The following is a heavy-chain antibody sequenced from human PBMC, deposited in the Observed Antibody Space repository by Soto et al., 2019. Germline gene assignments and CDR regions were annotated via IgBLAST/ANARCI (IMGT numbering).Heavy chain of an antibody. D-gene: IGHD3-22*01. J-gene: IGHJ5*02. V-gene: IGHV1-69*12. CDR3: TRDLYYFVSSAYYGHNWFDP. CDR2: IIPMFGTT. Sequence: QVQLVQSGAEVKKPGSSVKVSCKASGGTFSTYTMSWVRQAPGQGLEWMGGIIPMFGTTTYAENFQGRVTITADESTSTAYMELTSLRSEDTAVYYCTRDLYYFVSSAYYGHNWFDPWGQGTRVTVSS. CDR1: GGTFSTYT.